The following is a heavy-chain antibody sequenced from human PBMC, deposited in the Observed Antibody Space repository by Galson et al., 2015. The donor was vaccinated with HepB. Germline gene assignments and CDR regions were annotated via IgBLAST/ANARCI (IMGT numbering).Heavy chain of an antibody. CDR1: GYTFSSYS. J-gene: IGHJ5*02. CDR3: ARGALVVAVGATQNNWLDP. V-gene: IGHV1-18*01. CDR2: ISPHNRDT. Sequence: SVKVSCKASGYTFSSYSITWVRQAPGQGLEWVGWISPHNRDTNYAQNFQGRVTMTTDTSTSTAYMELRSLRSDDTAVYYCARGALVVAVGATQNNWLDPWGRGTLVTVSS. D-gene: IGHD2-15*01.